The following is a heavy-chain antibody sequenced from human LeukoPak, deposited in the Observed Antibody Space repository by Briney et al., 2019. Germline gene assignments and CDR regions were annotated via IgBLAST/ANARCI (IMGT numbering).Heavy chain of an antibody. CDR3: ARHAWLRTGNFDY. J-gene: IGHJ4*02. CDR1: GGSISSYY. CDR2: IYYSGST. Sequence: SETLSLTCTVSGGSISSYYWSWIRQPPGKGLEWIGYIYYSGSTNYNPSLKSRVTISVDTSKNQFSLKLSSVTAVDTAVYYCARHAWLRTGNFDYWGQGTLVTVSS. D-gene: IGHD5-12*01. V-gene: IGHV4-59*08.